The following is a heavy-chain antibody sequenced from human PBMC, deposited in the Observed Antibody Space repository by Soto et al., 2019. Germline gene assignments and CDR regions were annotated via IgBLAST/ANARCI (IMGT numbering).Heavy chain of an antibody. V-gene: IGHV4-59*01. CDR1: GGSITNFH. Sequence: SETLSLTCTDSGGSITNFHWSWIRQPPGKGLGWIGYVYFSGSTKYNPSFKSRVTMSIDTSKNEFSLRLISVTAADSAAYFCAAYDSEGYFDYWGQGALVTVSS. J-gene: IGHJ4*02. CDR2: VYFSGST. D-gene: IGHD3-22*01. CDR3: AAYDSEGYFDY.